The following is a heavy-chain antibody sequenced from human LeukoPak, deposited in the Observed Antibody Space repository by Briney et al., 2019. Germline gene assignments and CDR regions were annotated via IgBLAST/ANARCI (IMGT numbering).Heavy chain of an antibody. Sequence: SETLSLTYAVYGRSFRGYFWSWIRQPPGKGLGWIGEINHSGSTNYNPSVKSRVIISVDTSKNQFSLNLNSVTAADTAVYYCARGPSPVTASYYFDYWGQGTLVTVSS. V-gene: IGHV4-34*01. CDR3: ARGPSPVTASYYFDY. D-gene: IGHD2-21*02. CDR2: INHSGST. CDR1: GRSFRGYF. J-gene: IGHJ4*02.